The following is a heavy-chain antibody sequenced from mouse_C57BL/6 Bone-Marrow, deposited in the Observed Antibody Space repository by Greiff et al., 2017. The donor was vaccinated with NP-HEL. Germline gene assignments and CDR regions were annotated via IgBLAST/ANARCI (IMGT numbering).Heavy chain of an antibody. CDR3: TRWAYYFDY. CDR1: GYTFTDYE. CDR2: IDPETGGT. Sequence: QVQLQQSGAELVRPGASVTLSCKASGYTFTDYEMHWVKQTPVHGLEWIGAIDPETGGTAYNQKFKGKAILTADKSSSTAYMELRSLTSEDSAGYYCTRWAYYFDYWGQGTTLTVSS. V-gene: IGHV1-15*01. J-gene: IGHJ2*01.